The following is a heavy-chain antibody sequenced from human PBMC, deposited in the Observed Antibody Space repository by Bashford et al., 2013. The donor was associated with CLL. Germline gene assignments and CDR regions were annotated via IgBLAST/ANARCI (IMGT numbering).Heavy chain of an antibody. Sequence: SETLSLTCTVSGGSINDYYWTWIRQSPGKGLEWIGCIYNSGGTEYNPSLKSRVTISRDTSKNQLSLNLRSVTASDTAVYYCARHRSNRDWFDPWGRGTLVTVSS. CDR2: IYNSGGT. D-gene: IGHD1-26*01. CDR3: ARHRSNRDWFDP. V-gene: IGHV4-59*08. CDR1: GGSINDYY. J-gene: IGHJ5*02.